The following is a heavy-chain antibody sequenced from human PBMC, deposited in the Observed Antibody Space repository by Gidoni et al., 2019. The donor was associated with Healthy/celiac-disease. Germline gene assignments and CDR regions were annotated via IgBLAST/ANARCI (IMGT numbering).Heavy chain of an antibody. Sequence: EVQRVESGGGMVKPGGSLRLSCAASGFTSSSYSMNWVRQAPGKGLEWVSSISSSSSYIYYADSVKGRFTISRDNAKNSLYLQMNSLRAEDTAVYYCARDGDAAYWYFDLWGRGTLVTVSS. CDR2: ISSSSSYI. CDR3: ARDGDAAYWYFDL. CDR1: GFTSSSYS. J-gene: IGHJ2*01. D-gene: IGHD2-21*02. V-gene: IGHV3-21*01.